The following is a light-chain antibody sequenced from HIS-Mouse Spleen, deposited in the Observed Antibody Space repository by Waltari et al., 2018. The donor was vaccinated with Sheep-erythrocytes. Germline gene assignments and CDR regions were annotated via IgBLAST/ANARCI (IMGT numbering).Light chain of an antibody. CDR2: EGS. Sequence: QSALTQPASVSGSPGQSITISCTGTSSDVGSYTLVSWYQPHPGKAPKLMIYEGSKRPSWVSNRFSGSQYGNTASLTISGLQAEDEADYYCCSYAGSSTPWVFGGGTKLTVL. V-gene: IGLV2-23*01. J-gene: IGLJ3*02. CDR1: SSDVGSYTL. CDR3: CSYAGSSTPWV.